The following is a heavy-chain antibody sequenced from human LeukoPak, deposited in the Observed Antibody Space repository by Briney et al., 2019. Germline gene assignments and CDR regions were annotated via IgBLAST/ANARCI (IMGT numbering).Heavy chain of an antibody. D-gene: IGHD6-19*01. J-gene: IGHJ4*02. CDR3: AGFYSGWY. Sequence: GGSLTLSCAASGLSINNYDMSWVRQAPGEGLVWVSRINSDGSSTIYADSVKGRFTISRDNAKNTLYLHMNSLRAEDTAVYYCAGFYSGWYWGQGTLLTVSS. CDR2: INSDGSST. V-gene: IGHV3-74*01. CDR1: GLSINNYD.